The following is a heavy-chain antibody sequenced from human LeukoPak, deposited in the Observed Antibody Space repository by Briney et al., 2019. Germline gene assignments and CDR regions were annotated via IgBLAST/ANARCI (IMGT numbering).Heavy chain of an antibody. CDR1: GGSINNGGYY. D-gene: IGHD4-23*01. V-gene: IGHV4-31*03. CDR3: ARDLGGGNPYNWFDP. J-gene: IGHJ5*02. CDR2: IYYSGSS. Sequence: ASETLSLTCTVSGGSINNGGYYWSWIRQHPGKGLEWIGYIYYSGSSYYNPFLRSRVTISVDTSKNQFSLKLSSVTAADTAVYHCARDLGGGNPYNWFDPWGQGTLVTVSS.